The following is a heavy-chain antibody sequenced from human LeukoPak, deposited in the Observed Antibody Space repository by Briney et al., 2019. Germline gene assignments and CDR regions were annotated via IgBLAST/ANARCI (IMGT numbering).Heavy chain of an antibody. J-gene: IGHJ5*02. CDR1: GYTFTGYY. V-gene: IGHV1-2*02. Sequence: ASVKVSCKASGYTFTGYYMHWVRQAPGQGLEWMGLINPNSGGTNYAQKFQGRVTMTRDTSISTAYMELSRLRSDDTAVYYCARDRAAYDFWSGYYQNGWFDPWGQGTLVTVSS. CDR2: INPNSGGT. D-gene: IGHD3-3*01. CDR3: ARDRAAYDFWSGYYQNGWFDP.